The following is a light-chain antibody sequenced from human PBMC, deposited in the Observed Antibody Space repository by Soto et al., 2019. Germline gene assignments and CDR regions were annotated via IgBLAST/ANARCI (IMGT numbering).Light chain of an antibody. CDR1: QSLLQSNGDNS. Sequence: IVMTQSPLSLPVTPGEPASISCRSSQSLLQSNGDNSLDWYVQKAGQSPQLLIYLGSNRASGVPDRFSGSGSGTDFTLKISRVEAEDVGVYYCMQALQTPRTFGQGTKVEIK. CDR3: MQALQTPRT. J-gene: IGKJ1*01. CDR2: LGS. V-gene: IGKV2-28*01.